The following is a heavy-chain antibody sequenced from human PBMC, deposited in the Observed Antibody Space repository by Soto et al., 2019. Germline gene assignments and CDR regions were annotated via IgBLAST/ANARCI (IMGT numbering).Heavy chain of an antibody. Sequence: QVQLVQSGAEVKKPGSSVKVSCKTSGGSFSSYNYNWVRQAPGQGLEWMGRIIPFANIANYGQAFQDRVTISADTSASTVYMELRSLTPEDTALYYCARDTAVTNAAMRMAYWGKGTLVTVSS. CDR1: GGSFSSYN. CDR3: ARDTAVTNAAMRMAY. J-gene: IGHJ4*02. V-gene: IGHV1-69*08. D-gene: IGHD4-4*01. CDR2: IIPFANIA.